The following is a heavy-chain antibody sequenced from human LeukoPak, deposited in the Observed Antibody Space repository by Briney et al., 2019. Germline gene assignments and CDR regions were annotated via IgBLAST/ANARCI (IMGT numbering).Heavy chain of an antibody. V-gene: IGHV1-46*01. CDR2: INPSAGST. D-gene: IGHD7-27*01. J-gene: IGHJ6*02. Sequence: GASVKVSCKASGYTFTGYYIHWVRQAPGQGLEWMGIINPSAGSTTYAQKFQGRVTMTRDTSTSTVDMELSSLGSEDTAVYYCARDLTGDPHYYFYYGMDVWGQGTTVTVSS. CDR3: ARDLTGDPHYYFYYGMDV. CDR1: GYTFTGYY.